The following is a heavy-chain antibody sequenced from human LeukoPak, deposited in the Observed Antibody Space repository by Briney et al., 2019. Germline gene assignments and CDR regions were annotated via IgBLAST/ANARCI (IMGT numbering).Heavy chain of an antibody. CDR2: ISSSSSYI. D-gene: IGHD3-10*01. Sequence: PGGSLRLSCAASGFTFSSYSMNWVRQAPGKGLEWVSSISSSSSYIYYADSVKGRFTISRDNAKNSLYLQMNSLRAEDTAVYYCTREGSGIPGYYDYWGQGTLVIVSS. V-gene: IGHV3-21*01. J-gene: IGHJ4*02. CDR3: TREGSGIPGYYDY. CDR1: GFTFSSYS.